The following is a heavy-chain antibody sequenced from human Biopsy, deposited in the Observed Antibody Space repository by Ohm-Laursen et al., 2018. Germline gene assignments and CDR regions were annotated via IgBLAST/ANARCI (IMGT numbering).Heavy chain of an antibody. V-gene: IGHV4-34*08. CDR1: GKTFSDYR. Sequence: TLSLTCAVFGKTFSDYRWTWIRQPPGKGLEWIGQINQSGSTNHNPSLKSRVTISADASKYEFSLRLTSVTAADTAVYFCGNEVYGRDYWGLGARVTVSS. CDR3: GNEVYGRDY. D-gene: IGHD4-17*01. CDR2: INQSGST. J-gene: IGHJ4*02.